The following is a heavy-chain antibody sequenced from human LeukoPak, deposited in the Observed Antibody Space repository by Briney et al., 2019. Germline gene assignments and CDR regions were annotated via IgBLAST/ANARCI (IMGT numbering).Heavy chain of an antibody. Sequence: SETLSLTCAVYGGSFSGYYWSWIRQPPGKGLEWIGEINHSGSTNYNPSLKSRVTISVDTSKNQFSLELSSVTAADTAVYYCARGIIMTSGSRSLNLDYWGQGTLVTVSS. J-gene: IGHJ4*02. D-gene: IGHD3-10*01. CDR3: ARGIIMTSGSRSLNLDY. CDR2: INHSGST. CDR1: GGSFSGYY. V-gene: IGHV4-34*01.